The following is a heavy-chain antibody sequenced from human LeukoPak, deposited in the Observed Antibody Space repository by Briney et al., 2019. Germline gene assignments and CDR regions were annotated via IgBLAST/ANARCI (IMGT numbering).Heavy chain of an antibody. CDR3: AEVGGAVDY. CDR1: GFTFSNYA. J-gene: IGHJ4*02. D-gene: IGHD2-21*01. V-gene: IGHV3-23*01. Sequence: SGGSLRLSCAASGFTFSNYAMTWVRQAPGKGLEWVSTISRSGGSTCYADSVKGRFTIPRDNSKNTLDLQMNSLRADDTAVYYCAEVGGAVDYWGQGTRVTVSS. CDR2: ISRSGGST.